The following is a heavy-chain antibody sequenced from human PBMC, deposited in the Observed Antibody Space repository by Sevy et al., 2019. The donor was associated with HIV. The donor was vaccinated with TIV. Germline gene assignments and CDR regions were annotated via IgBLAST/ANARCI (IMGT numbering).Heavy chain of an antibody. CDR1: GYTLTGLS. CDR2: FDPEDDEK. D-gene: IGHD3-22*01. Sequence: ASVKVSCKDSGYTLTGLSVHWVRQAPGKGLEWMATFDPEDDEKIYAQKFQGRVTMTEDTSTDTAYMELSSLRSEDTAVYYCATTKDYYDSSGYPYDYWGQGTLVTVSS. J-gene: IGHJ4*02. V-gene: IGHV1-24*01. CDR3: ATTKDYYDSSGYPYDY.